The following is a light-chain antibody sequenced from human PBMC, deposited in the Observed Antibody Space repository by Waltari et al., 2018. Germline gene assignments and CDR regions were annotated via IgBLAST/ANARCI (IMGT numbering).Light chain of an antibody. V-gene: IGLV2-14*01. CDR2: EVS. CDR1: RSDVGGYNY. Sequence: QSALTQPASVSGSPGQSITISCTGTRSDVGGYNYVSWYQQHPGKAPKLMIYEVSNRPSGVSNRFSGSKSGNTASLTISGLQAEDEADYYCSSYTSSSTLGAVFGGGTQLTVL. J-gene: IGLJ7*01. CDR3: SSYTSSSTLGAV.